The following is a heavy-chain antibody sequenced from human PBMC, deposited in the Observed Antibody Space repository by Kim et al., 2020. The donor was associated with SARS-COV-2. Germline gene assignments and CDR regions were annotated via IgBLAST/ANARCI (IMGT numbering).Heavy chain of an antibody. Sequence: ADAVKGRCTISRDDSRNPLYLQMNSLRAEDTAVYYCAKDTMIVVVYNFDYWGQGTLVTVSS. J-gene: IGHJ4*02. V-gene: IGHV3-23*01. D-gene: IGHD3-22*01. CDR3: AKDTMIVVVYNFDY.